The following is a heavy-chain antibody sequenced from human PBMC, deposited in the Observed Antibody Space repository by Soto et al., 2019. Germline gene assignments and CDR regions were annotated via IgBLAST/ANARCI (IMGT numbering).Heavy chain of an antibody. Sequence: QVQLVQSGAEVKKPGASVKVSCKASGYTFTSYGISWVRQAPGQGLEWMGWISAYNGNTNYAQKLQGRVTMTTDISMSTAYMELRSRRSDDTAIYYCARDSPGVRLEILADAFDIWGQGTMVTVSS. V-gene: IGHV1-18*01. CDR1: GYTFTSYG. J-gene: IGHJ3*02. D-gene: IGHD1-1*01. CDR2: ISAYNGNT. CDR3: ARDSPGVRLEILADAFDI.